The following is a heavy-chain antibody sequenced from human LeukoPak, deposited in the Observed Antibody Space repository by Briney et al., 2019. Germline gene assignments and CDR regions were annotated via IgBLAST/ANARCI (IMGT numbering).Heavy chain of an antibody. CDR3: AKVATEAYYFDY. D-gene: IGHD5-12*01. J-gene: IGHJ4*02. CDR2: VKEDGSEK. CDR1: GFSFSAYW. V-gene: IGHV3-7*02. Sequence: GGSLRLSCAVSGFSFSAYWMTWVRQAPGKGLEWLASVKEDGSEKYQVDSVKGRFTISRDNAKSSLYLQMSSLRAEDTAVYYCAKVATEAYYFDYWGQGTLVTVSS.